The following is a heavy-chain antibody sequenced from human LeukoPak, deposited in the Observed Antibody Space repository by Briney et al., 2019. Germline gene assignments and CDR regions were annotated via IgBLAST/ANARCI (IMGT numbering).Heavy chain of an antibody. D-gene: IGHD5-18*01. V-gene: IGHV1-18*01. J-gene: IGHJ3*02. CDR1: GYTFTSYG. CDR3: ARDLGDTAMVNDAFDI. Sequence: ASVKVSCKASGYTFTSYGISWVRQAPGQGLEWMGWISAYNGNTNYAQKLQGRVTMTTDTSTSTAYMELRSLRSDDTAVYHCARDLGDTAMVNDAFDIWGQGTMVTVSS. CDR2: ISAYNGNT.